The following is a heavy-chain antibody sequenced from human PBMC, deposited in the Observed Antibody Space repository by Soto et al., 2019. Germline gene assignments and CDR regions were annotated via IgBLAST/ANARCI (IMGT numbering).Heavy chain of an antibody. CDR1: GYTFTSYA. CDR2: INAGNGNT. CDR3: ARLGEPSHFDY. V-gene: IGHV1-3*01. J-gene: IGHJ4*02. D-gene: IGHD1-1*01. Sequence: ASVKVSCKASGYTFTSYAMHWVRQAPGQRLEWMGWINAGNGNTKYSQKFQGRVTITRDTSASTAYMELSSLRSDDTAVYYCARLGEPSHFDYWGQGTLVTVSS.